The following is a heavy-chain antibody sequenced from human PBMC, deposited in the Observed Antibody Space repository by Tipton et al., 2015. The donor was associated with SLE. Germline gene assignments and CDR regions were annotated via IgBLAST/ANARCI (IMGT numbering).Heavy chain of an antibody. Sequence: SLRLSFAASGFSFSSYGMHWVRQAPGKGLEWVAVIWADGINKYYADSVRGRFTVSRDNSKNTLYLQINSLRAADTAVYYCASTTTMTNYIDYWGQGTLVTVSS. J-gene: IGHJ4*02. CDR2: IWADGINK. CDR3: ASTTTMTNYIDY. V-gene: IGHV3-33*01. D-gene: IGHD4-17*01. CDR1: GFSFSSYG.